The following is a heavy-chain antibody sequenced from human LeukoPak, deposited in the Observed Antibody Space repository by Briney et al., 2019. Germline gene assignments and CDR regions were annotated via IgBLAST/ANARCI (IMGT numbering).Heavy chain of an antibody. Sequence: PGGSLRLSCAASGFTFSSYAMSWVRQAPGKGLEWVSAISGSGGSTYYADSVKGRFTISRDNSKNTLYLQMNSLRAEDTAVYYCAREMVRGVITDYYYYYGMDVWGQGTTVTVSS. CDR1: GFTFSSYA. J-gene: IGHJ6*02. CDR2: ISGSGGST. CDR3: AREMVRGVITDYYYYYGMDV. D-gene: IGHD3-10*01. V-gene: IGHV3-23*01.